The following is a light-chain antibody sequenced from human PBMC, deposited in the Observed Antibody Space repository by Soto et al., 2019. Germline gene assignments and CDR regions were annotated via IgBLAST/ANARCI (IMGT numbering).Light chain of an antibody. CDR2: DAS. CDR1: QSISSW. Sequence: DIQMTQSPSTLSASVGDRVTITCRASQSISSWLAWYQQKPGKAPKLLIYDASSLESGVPSRFSGSGSGTEFTLTISSLQPDDFATYYCQQYGSSSFGQGTRLEIK. CDR3: QQYGSSS. V-gene: IGKV1-5*01. J-gene: IGKJ5*01.